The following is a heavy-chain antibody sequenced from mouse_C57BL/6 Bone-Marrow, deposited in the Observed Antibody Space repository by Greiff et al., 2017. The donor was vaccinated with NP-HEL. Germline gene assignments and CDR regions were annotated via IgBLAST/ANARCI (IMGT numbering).Heavy chain of an antibody. CDR1: GFTFSSYA. CDR2: ISDGGSYT. CDR3: ARDRDGSSARYFDY. D-gene: IGHD1-1*01. V-gene: IGHV5-4*01. J-gene: IGHJ2*01. Sequence: EVHLVESGGGLVKPGGSLKLSCAASGFTFSSYAMSWVRQTPEKRLEWVAIISDGGSYTYYPDNVKGRFTISRDNAKNNLYLQMSHLKSEDTAMYYCARDRDGSSARYFDYWGQGTTLTVSS.